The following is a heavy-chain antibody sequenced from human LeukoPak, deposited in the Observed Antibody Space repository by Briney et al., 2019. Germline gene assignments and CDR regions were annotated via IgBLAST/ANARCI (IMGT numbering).Heavy chain of an antibody. CDR2: INHSGST. V-gene: IGHV4-34*01. CDR1: GESFSGYY. CDR3: ARAWYYYDSSGYYPSDY. D-gene: IGHD3-22*01. Sequence: PSETLSLTCAVYGESFSGYYWSWIRQPPGKGLEWIGEINHSGSTNYNPSLKSRVTISVDTSKNQFSLKLSSVTAADTAVYYCARAWYYYDSSGYYPSDYWGQGTLVTVSS. J-gene: IGHJ4*02.